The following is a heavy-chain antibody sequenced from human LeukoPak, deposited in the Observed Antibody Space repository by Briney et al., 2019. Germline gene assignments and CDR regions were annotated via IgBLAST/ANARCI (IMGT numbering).Heavy chain of an antibody. D-gene: IGHD5-18*01. J-gene: IGHJ4*02. CDR2: TYSGGST. CDR1: GFTVSGNY. V-gene: IGHV3-53*01. Sequence: GGSLRLSCAASGFTVSGNYMSWVRQAPGKGLEWVSVTYSGGSTYYADSVKGRFTISRDNSKNTLYLQMNSLRAEDTAVYYCARDKTSLGYSYALFDYWGQGTLVTVSS. CDR3: ARDKTSLGYSYALFDY.